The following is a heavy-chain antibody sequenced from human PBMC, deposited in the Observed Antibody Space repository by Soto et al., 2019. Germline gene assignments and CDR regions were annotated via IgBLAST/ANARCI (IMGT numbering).Heavy chain of an antibody. D-gene: IGHD3-16*02. CDR2: ISGSGGST. Sequence: EVQLLESGGGLVQPGGSLRLSCAASGFTFSSYAMSWVRQAPGKGLEWVSAISGSGGSTYYADSVKGRFTISRDNSKNTLYLQMNSLRAEDTAVYYCAKSSAAGAIVAEYLQHWGQGTLVTVSS. J-gene: IGHJ1*01. CDR3: AKSSAAGAIVAEYLQH. V-gene: IGHV3-23*01. CDR1: GFTFSSYA.